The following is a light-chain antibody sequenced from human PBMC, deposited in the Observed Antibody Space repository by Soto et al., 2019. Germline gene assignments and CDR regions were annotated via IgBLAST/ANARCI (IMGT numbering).Light chain of an antibody. V-gene: IGKV3-11*01. J-gene: IGKJ5*01. CDR3: QQRSNGPSIT. Sequence: EIVLTQSPATLSLSPGERATLSCRASQSVSSYLAWYQQKPGQAPRLLIYDTSNRATGIPARFSGSGTGTDFTLTSSSLEPEDFAVYYGQQRSNGPSITVGQGTRLEIK. CDR1: QSVSSY. CDR2: DTS.